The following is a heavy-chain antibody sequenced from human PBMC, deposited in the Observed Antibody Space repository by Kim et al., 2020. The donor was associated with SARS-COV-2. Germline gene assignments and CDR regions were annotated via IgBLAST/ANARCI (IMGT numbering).Heavy chain of an antibody. Sequence: SETLSLTCAVYGGSFSGYYWSWIRQPPGKGLEWIGEINHSGSTNYNPSLKSRVTISVDTSKNQFSLKLSSVTAADTAVYYCARARYRGYSSGWYEVHYFDYWGQGTLVTVSS. V-gene: IGHV4-34*01. J-gene: IGHJ4*02. CDR2: INHSGST. CDR3: ARARYRGYSSGWYEVHYFDY. CDR1: GGSFSGYY. D-gene: IGHD6-19*01.